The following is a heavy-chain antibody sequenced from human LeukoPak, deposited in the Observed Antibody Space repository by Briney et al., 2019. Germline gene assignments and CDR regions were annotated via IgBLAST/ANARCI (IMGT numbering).Heavy chain of an antibody. CDR2: ICGSDGST. J-gene: IGHJ4*02. V-gene: IGHV3-23*01. D-gene: IGHD4-11*01. CDR3: AKAGDYSYFDY. Sequence: PGGSLRLSCAASGFTVSSNYMSWVRQAPGKGLEWLSVICGSDGSTYCADSVKGRFTMSRDNSKNTLYLQMNSLRAEDTAVYYCAKAGDYSYFDYWGQGTLVTVSS. CDR1: GFTVSSNY.